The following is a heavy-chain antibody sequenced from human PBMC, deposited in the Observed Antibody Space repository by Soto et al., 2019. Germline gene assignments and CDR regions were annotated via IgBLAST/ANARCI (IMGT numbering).Heavy chain of an antibody. J-gene: IGHJ6*02. Sequence: ASVKVSCKVSGYTLTELSMHWVRQAPGKGLEWMGGFDPEDGETIYAQKFQGRVTMTEDTSTDTAYMEMSSLRSVYSAVYYCAREATADYSGMDVWGQGTTVTVSS. V-gene: IGHV1-24*01. CDR1: GYTLTELS. CDR2: FDPEDGET. D-gene: IGHD5-18*01. CDR3: AREATADYSGMDV.